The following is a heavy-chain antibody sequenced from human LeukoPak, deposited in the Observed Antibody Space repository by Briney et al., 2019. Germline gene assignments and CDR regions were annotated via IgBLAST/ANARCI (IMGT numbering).Heavy chain of an antibody. V-gene: IGHV4-34*01. J-gene: IGHJ4*02. D-gene: IGHD2-2*01. Sequence: SETLSLTCAVSGGSLSGSYCTWVRQSPGEGLEWIGEINHSGRTNYNPSLQSRVTISLDTTRSQFSLILRSVTAADTAVYYCARDPCSSINCPLRFWGQGTLVTVSS. CDR2: INHSGRT. CDR3: ARDPCSSINCPLRF. CDR1: GGSLSGSY.